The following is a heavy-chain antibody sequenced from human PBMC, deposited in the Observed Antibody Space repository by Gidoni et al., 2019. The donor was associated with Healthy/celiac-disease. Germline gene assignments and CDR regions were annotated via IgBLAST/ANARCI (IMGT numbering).Heavy chain of an antibody. V-gene: IGHV3-11*01. D-gene: IGHD3-3*01. Sequence: QVQLVESGGGLVKPGGSLRLSCAASGFTFRDYYMSWISQAPGKGLEWVSYISISGSTIYYADSVKGRFTISRDNTKNSLYLQMNSLRAEDTAVYYCARESQVKYYDFWRTEYGMDVWGQGTTVTVSS. CDR3: ARESQVKYYDFWRTEYGMDV. CDR2: ISISGSTI. J-gene: IGHJ6*02. CDR1: GFTFRDYY.